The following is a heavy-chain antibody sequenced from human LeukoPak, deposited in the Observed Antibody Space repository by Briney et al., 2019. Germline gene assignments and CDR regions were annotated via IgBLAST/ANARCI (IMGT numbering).Heavy chain of an antibody. Sequence: PGGSLRLSCVASEFSLGAYAMNWVRQAPGKGLEWVSYISASSSATYYAESVKSRFTISRDNGQNSLYLQMNSLRAGDTAVYYCTRGVGRRGGTFDYWGQGTLVTVSS. CDR1: EFSLGAYA. J-gene: IGHJ4*02. CDR2: ISASSSAT. D-gene: IGHD3-10*01. CDR3: TRGVGRRGGTFDY. V-gene: IGHV3-48*01.